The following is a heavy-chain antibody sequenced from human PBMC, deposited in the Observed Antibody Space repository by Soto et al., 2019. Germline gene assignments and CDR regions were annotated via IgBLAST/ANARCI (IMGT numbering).Heavy chain of an antibody. J-gene: IGHJ4*02. CDR1: GFTFTRYS. CDR2: ISSTTNYI. Sequence: GGSLRLSCAASGFTFTRYSMNWVRQAPGKGLEWVSSISSTTNYIYYVDSMKGRFTISRDNAKNSLYLEMNSLRAEETAVYYCARESEDLTSNFDYWSQGTLVTVFS. CDR3: ARESEDLTSNFDY. V-gene: IGHV3-21*06. D-gene: IGHD7-27*01.